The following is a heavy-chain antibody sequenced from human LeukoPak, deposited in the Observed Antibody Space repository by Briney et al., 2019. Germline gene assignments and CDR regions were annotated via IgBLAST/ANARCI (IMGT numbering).Heavy chain of an antibody. J-gene: IGHJ4*02. V-gene: IGHV3-30*02. CDR2: IRYDGSNK. D-gene: IGHD1-26*01. CDR1: GFTFSSYG. Sequence: GGSLRLSCAASGFTFSSYGMHWVRQAPGKGLEWGAFIRYDGSNKYYADSVKGRFTISRDKSKNTLYLQMNSLRAEDTAVYYCAKDRSGSYSQGLDYWGQGTLVTVSS. CDR3: AKDRSGSYSQGLDY.